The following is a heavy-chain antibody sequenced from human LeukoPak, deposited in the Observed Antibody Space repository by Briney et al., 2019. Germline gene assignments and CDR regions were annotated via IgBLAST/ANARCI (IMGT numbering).Heavy chain of an antibody. CDR1: GFTFSDYY. V-gene: IGHV3-11*01. CDR3: AKGNRDYSNYFNWFDP. D-gene: IGHD4-11*01. J-gene: IGHJ5*02. CDR2: ISSGGSTI. Sequence: PGGSLRLSCAVSGFTFSDYYMSWIRQAPGKGLEWVSYISSGGSTISHADSVKGRFTISRDNAENSLYLQMNSLRAEDTAVYYCAKGNRDYSNYFNWFDPWGQGTLVTVSS.